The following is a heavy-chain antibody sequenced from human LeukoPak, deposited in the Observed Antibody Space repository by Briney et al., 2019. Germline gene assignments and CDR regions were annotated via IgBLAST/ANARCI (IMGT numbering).Heavy chain of an antibody. Sequence: GESLRLSCAASGFTFSIYSMNWVRQAPGKGLEWVSYIGSINDRTTHYADSVKGRFTISRDNAKNSLYLQMNSLKTEDTAVYYCARAMAYGAFHYWGQGTLATVSS. CDR3: ARAMAYGAFHY. V-gene: IGHV3-48*04. D-gene: IGHD4-17*01. CDR1: GFTFSIYS. CDR2: IGSINDRTT. J-gene: IGHJ4*02.